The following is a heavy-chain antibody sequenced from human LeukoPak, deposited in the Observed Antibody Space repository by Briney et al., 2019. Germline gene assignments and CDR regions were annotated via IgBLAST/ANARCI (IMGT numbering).Heavy chain of an antibody. V-gene: IGHV1-46*01. D-gene: IGHD3-16*01. CDR3: ARAQSDGGGVFNY. Sequence: GASVKVSCKASGYTFTSYYMHWVRQAPGQGLEWMGIINPSGGSTSYAQKFQGRVTITADESTSTAYMELSSLRSEDTAVYYCARAQSDGGGVFNYWGQGTLVTVSS. CDR2: INPSGGST. CDR1: GYTFTSYY. J-gene: IGHJ4*02.